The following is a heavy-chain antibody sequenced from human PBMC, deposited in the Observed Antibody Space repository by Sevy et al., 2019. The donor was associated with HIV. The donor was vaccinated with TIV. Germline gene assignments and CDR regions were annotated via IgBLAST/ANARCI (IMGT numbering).Heavy chain of an antibody. J-gene: IGHJ1*01. CDR3: ARAPSGSQGPGQYFHY. Sequence: ASVKVSCKTSGYRFMSYGISWVRQAPGQGLEWMGWISTFNGDTNAAPKLQGRVTMTTDTSTSTGYMELRSLRSDDTAVYYCARAPSGSQGPGQYFHYWGQGTLVIVSS. CDR2: ISTFNGDT. V-gene: IGHV1-18*01. D-gene: IGHD1-26*01. CDR1: GYRFMSYG.